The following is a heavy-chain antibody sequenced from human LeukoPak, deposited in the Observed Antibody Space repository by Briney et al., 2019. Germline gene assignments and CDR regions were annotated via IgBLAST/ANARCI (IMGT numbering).Heavy chain of an antibody. CDR1: GLTFSGSA. CDR3: TRQPYGDYGGAAFDI. D-gene: IGHD4-17*01. V-gene: IGHV3-73*01. CDR2: IRSKANSFAT. Sequence: GGSLKLSCAASGLTFSGSAMHWVRQASGKGLEWVGRIRSKANSFATAYAASVKGRFSISRDDSKKTAYLQMNSLKTEDTAVYYCTRQPYGDYGGAAFDIWGQGTMVTVSS. J-gene: IGHJ3*02.